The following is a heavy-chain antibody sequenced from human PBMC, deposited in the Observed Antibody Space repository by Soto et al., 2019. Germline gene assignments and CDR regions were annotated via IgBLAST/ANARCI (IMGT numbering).Heavy chain of an antibody. D-gene: IGHD1-7*01. CDR3: ARVDWNYDYDAFDI. CDR1: GFTFSSYW. Sequence: GGSLSLSCAASGFTFSSYWMSWVRQAPGKGLEWVANIKQDGSEKYYVDSVKGRFTISRDNAKNSLYLQMNSLRAEDTAVYYCARVDWNYDYDAFDIWGQGTMVTVSS. CDR2: IKQDGSEK. V-gene: IGHV3-7*01. J-gene: IGHJ3*02.